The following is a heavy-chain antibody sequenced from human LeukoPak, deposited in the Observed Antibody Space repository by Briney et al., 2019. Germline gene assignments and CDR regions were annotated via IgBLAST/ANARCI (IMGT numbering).Heavy chain of an antibody. CDR3: AKLGGYSYGYRDY. J-gene: IGHJ4*02. D-gene: IGHD5-18*01. CDR2: ISGSGGST. CDR1: GFTFSSYG. Sequence: QPGGTLRLSCAASGFTFSSYGMSWVRQAPGKGLEWVSAISGSGGSTYYADSVKGRFTISRDNSKNTLYLQMNSLRAEDTAVYYCAKLGGYSYGYRDYWGQGTLVTVSS. V-gene: IGHV3-23*01.